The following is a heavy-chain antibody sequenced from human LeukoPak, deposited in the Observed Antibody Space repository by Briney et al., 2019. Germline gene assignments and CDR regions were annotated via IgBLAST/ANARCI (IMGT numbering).Heavy chain of an antibody. CDR1: GGSIGSGTYY. V-gene: IGHV4-39*07. J-gene: IGHJ3*02. Sequence: SETLSLTCTVSGGSIGSGTYYWGWIRQSPGKGLEWIGSIYYSGSTNYNPSLKSRVTISVDTSKNQFSLKLSSVTAADTAVYYCAREQTRGYCSGGSCYPGAFDIWGQGTMVTVSS. D-gene: IGHD2-15*01. CDR3: AREQTRGYCSGGSCYPGAFDI. CDR2: IYYSGST.